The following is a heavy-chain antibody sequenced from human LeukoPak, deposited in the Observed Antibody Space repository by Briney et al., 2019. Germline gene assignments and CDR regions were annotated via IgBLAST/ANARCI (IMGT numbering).Heavy chain of an antibody. CDR2: ISSNGGST. D-gene: IGHD6-19*01. CDR1: GSTFSSYA. J-gene: IGHJ3*02. CDR3: ASGGIAVAGDDAFDI. Sequence: PGGSLRLSCAASGSTFSSYAMHWVRQAPGKGLEYVSAISSNGGSTYYANSVKGRFTISRDNSKNTLYLQMGSLRAEDMAVYYCASGGIAVAGDDAFDIWGQGTMVTVSS. V-gene: IGHV3-64*01.